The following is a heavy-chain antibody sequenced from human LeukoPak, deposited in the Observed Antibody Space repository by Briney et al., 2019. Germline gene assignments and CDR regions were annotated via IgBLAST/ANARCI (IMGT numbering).Heavy chain of an antibody. Sequence: GGSLRLSCAASGFTFSSYWMHWVRHAPGKGLVWVSRINSDGSSTSYADSVKGRFTISRDNAKNTLHLQMNSLRAEDTAVYYCAREREAGRWLRFGFYFDSWGQGTLITVSS. CDR3: AREREAGRWLRFGFYFDS. D-gene: IGHD5-12*01. CDR1: GFTFSSYW. CDR2: INSDGSST. V-gene: IGHV3-74*01. J-gene: IGHJ4*02.